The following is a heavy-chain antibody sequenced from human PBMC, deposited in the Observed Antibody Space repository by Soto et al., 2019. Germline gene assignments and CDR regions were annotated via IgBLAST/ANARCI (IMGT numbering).Heavy chain of an antibody. D-gene: IGHD2-8*01. CDR1: GFTFSNAW. V-gene: IGHV3-15*07. CDR3: TTGDEMATMVESYYYYYGMDV. CDR2: IKSKTDGGTT. J-gene: IGHJ6*02. Sequence: EVQLVESGGGLVKPGGSLRLSCAASGFTFSNAWMNWVRQAPGKGLEWVGRIKSKTDGGTTDYAAPVKGRFTISRDDSKNTLYLQMNSLKTEDTAVYYCTTGDEMATMVESYYYYYGMDVWGQGTTVTVSS.